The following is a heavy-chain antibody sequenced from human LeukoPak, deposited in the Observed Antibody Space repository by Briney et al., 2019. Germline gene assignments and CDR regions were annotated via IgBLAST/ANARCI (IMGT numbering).Heavy chain of an antibody. J-gene: IGHJ3*02. Sequence: GGSLRLSCAASGFTFSSYAMHWVRQAPGKGLEYVSGISSNGGDTHYVNSVKGRFTISRDNAKNSLYLQMNSLRAEDTAVYYCARGDYYDSSGYYHDAFDIWGQGTMVTVSS. V-gene: IGHV3-64*01. CDR2: ISSNGGDT. CDR3: ARGDYYDSSGYYHDAFDI. D-gene: IGHD3-22*01. CDR1: GFTFSSYA.